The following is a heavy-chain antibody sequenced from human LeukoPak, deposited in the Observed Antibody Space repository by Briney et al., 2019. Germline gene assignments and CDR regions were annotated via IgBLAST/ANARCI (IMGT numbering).Heavy chain of an antibody. V-gene: IGHV1-2*02. CDR3: ARPRQLLRGNDAFDI. Sequence: ASVKVSCKASGYTFTGYYMHWVRQAPGQGLEWMGWINPNSGGTNYAQKFQGRVTMTRDTSISTAYMELSRLRSDDTAVYYCARPRQLLRGNDAFDIWGQGTMVTVSS. D-gene: IGHD1-26*01. CDR2: INPNSGGT. J-gene: IGHJ3*02. CDR1: GYTFTGYY.